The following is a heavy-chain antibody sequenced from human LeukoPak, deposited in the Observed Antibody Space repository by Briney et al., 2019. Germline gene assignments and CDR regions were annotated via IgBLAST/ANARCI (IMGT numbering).Heavy chain of an antibody. D-gene: IGHD3-22*01. CDR3: ARDSSGLSYFDY. J-gene: IGHJ4*02. CDR1: GFTVSSNY. V-gene: IGHV3-66*01. Sequence: PGGALRLSCAASGFTVSSNYMCWVRQAPGKGLEWVSVIYSGGTTYYADSVKGRFTISRDNSKNTLYLQMNSLRAEDTAVYYCARDSSGLSYFDYWGQGTLVTVSP. CDR2: IYSGGTT.